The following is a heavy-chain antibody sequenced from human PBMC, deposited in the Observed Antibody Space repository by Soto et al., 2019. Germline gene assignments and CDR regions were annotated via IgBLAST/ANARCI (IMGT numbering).Heavy chain of an antibody. CDR2: VYNNGQT. J-gene: IGHJ4*02. Sequence: SETLSLTCTVAGGSMTRSGYYWGWIRQPPGNELQYIGSVYNNGQTYYNPSLTSPVTISIDTSKNRFSLSLRSVTAADTAVYYCACSSWEDYWGQGTLVT. CDR3: ACSSWEDY. CDR1: GGSMTRSGYY. V-gene: IGHV4-39*01. D-gene: IGHD6-13*01.